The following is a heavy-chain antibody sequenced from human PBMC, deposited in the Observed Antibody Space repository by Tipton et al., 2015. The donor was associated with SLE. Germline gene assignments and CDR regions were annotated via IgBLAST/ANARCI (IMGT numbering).Heavy chain of an antibody. CDR2: LFHSGNT. V-gene: IGHV4-39*07. J-gene: IGHJ4*02. CDR1: GGSISSSPYY. D-gene: IGHD5-12*01. Sequence: PGLVKPSETLSLTCTVSGGSISSSPYYWGWIRQPPGKGLDWIGSLFHSGNTYYNPSLKSRVTMSLDRSKNQFSLNLNSVTAADSAVYFCARLSKYSGLWWGLGTLVSVSS. CDR3: ARLSKYSGLW.